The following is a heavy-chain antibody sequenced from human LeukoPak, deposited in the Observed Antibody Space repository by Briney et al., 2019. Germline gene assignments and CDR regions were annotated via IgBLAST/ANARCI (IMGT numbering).Heavy chain of an antibody. D-gene: IGHD5/OR15-5a*01. CDR1: GFTFSDYS. CDR2: ISSSSDYI. V-gene: IGHV3-21*01. Sequence: GGSLRLSCPASGFTFSDYSMSWVLQAPGKGLKWVSPISSSSDYIYYADSVKGRFTISRDNARNSLYLQMNSLRAEDTAVYYCARSRSVSNYKGMDVWGQGTTVTVSS. J-gene: IGHJ6*02. CDR3: ARSRSVSNYKGMDV.